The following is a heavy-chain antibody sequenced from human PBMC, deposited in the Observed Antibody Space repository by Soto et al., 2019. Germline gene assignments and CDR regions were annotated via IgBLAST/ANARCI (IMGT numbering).Heavy chain of an antibody. D-gene: IGHD2-21*02. V-gene: IGHV3-30*18. CDR3: AKAVPPFVVVTASDY. Sequence: QVQLVESGGGVVQPGRSLRLSCAASGFTFRNFGMHWVRQAPGKGLEWVAVISYDGTNKYYADSVKGRFTISRDNSKNTLYLQINSLRAEDTAVYYCAKAVPPFVVVTASDYWGQGTLVTVSP. CDR1: GFTFRNFG. CDR2: ISYDGTNK. J-gene: IGHJ4*02.